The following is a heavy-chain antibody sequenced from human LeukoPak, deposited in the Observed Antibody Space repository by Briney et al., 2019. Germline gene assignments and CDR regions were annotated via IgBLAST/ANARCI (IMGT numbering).Heavy chain of an antibody. V-gene: IGHV1-69*01. D-gene: IGHD5-24*01. Sequence: SVKVSCKASGGTFSSYAISWVRQAPGQGLEWMGGIIPIFGTANYAQKFQGRVTITADESASTAYMELSSLRSEDTAVYYCARGGDGYNLQTYFDYWSQGTLVTVSS. CDR1: GGTFSSYA. CDR2: IIPIFGTA. CDR3: ARGGDGYNLQTYFDY. J-gene: IGHJ4*02.